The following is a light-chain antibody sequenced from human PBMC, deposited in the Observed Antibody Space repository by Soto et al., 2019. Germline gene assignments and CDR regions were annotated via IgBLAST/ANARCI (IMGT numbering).Light chain of an antibody. CDR3: QQYYSILT. J-gene: IGKJ3*01. CDR1: QSVLYSSNNKNY. V-gene: IGKV4-1*01. Sequence: DIVMTQSPDSLAVSLGERATINRKSSQSVLYSSNNKNYLAWYQQKPGQPPKLLIYWASTRESGVPDRFSGSGSGTDFTLTISSLQVEDVAVYYCQQYYSILTFGPGTKVDIK. CDR2: WAS.